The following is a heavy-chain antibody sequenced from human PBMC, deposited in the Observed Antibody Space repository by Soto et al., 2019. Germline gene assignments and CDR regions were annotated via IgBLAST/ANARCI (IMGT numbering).Heavy chain of an antibody. CDR1: GFTFDNYA. V-gene: IGHV3-23*01. D-gene: IGHD1-26*01. CDR3: AKVSLGATTITDFYYYGMDV. CDR2: ITGSGENT. Sequence: PGGSLRLSCAASGFTFDNYAMNWVRQAPGKGLEWVSGITGSGENTYYADSAKGRFTISRDNSKNTLYVQLNSLRVEDTAIYYCAKVSLGATTITDFYYYGMDVCGQGTMVTVSS. J-gene: IGHJ6*02.